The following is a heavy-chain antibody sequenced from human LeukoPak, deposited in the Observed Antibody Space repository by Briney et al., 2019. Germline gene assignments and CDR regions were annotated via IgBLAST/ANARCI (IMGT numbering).Heavy chain of an antibody. Sequence: PSETLSLTCAVYGGSFSDYYWTWIRQPPGKGLEWIGEINHSGSTNYIPSLRSRVTISVDTSKNQFSLKLSSVSAADTAVYHCARGDIVVVPAARSYYYYMDVWGKGTTVTVSS. CDR3: ARGDIVVVPAARSYYYYMDV. J-gene: IGHJ6*03. CDR1: GGSFSDYY. CDR2: INHSGST. D-gene: IGHD2-2*01. V-gene: IGHV4-34*01.